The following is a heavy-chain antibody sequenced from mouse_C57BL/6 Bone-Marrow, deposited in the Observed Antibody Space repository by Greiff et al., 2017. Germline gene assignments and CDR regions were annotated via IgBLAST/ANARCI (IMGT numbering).Heavy chain of an antibody. J-gene: IGHJ2*01. V-gene: IGHV1-64*01. CDR1: GYTFTSYW. CDR3: ARDDYDPYLDY. CDR2: IHPNSGST. D-gene: IGHD2-4*01. Sequence: QVQLQQPGAELVKPGASVKLSCKASGYTFTSYWMHWVKQRPGQGLEWIGMIHPNSGSTNYNEKFKSKATLTVDKSSSTAYMQLSSLTSEDSAVYYCARDDYDPYLDYWGQGTTLTVSS.